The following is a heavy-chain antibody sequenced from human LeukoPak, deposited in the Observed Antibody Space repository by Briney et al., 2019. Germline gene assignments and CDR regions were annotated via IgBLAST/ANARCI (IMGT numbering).Heavy chain of an antibody. CDR3: AKDGIRYCSGGSCYTLDY. J-gene: IGHJ4*02. CDR1: GFTFSSYA. D-gene: IGHD2-15*01. Sequence: GGSLRLSCAASGFTFSSYAMSWVRQAPGKGLEWVSAISGSGGSTYYADSVKGRFTISRDNSKNTLYLQMNSLRAEDTAVYYCAKDGIRYCSGGSCYTLDYWGQGTLVTVS. V-gene: IGHV3-23*01. CDR2: ISGSGGST.